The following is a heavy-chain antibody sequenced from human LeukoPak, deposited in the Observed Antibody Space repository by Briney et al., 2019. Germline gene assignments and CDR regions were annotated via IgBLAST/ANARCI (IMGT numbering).Heavy chain of an antibody. CDR2: INHSGST. D-gene: IGHD6-6*01. CDR3: ARGNIAARWVDY. CDR1: GGSFSGYY. Sequence: PSETLSLTCAVYGGSFSGYYWSWIRQPPGKGLEWIGEINHSGSTNYNPSLKSRVTISVDTSKNQFSLKLSSVTAADTAVYYCARGNIAARWVDYWGQGTLVTVSS. V-gene: IGHV4-34*01. J-gene: IGHJ4*02.